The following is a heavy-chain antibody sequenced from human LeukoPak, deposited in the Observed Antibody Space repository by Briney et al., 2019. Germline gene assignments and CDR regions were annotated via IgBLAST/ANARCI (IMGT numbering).Heavy chain of an antibody. CDR3: ARQSGYCSSISCRNPFHY. J-gene: IGHJ4*02. CDR2: IYLRDSDT. D-gene: IGHD2-2*01. Sequence: GESLKISCKASGYNFADYWIAWVRQVPGKGLEWMGIIYLRDSDTRYSPSFQGQVTISADKSNSTAYLQWSSLKASDTAMYYCARQSGYCSSISCRNPFHYWGQGTLVTVSS. V-gene: IGHV5-51*01. CDR1: GYNFADYW.